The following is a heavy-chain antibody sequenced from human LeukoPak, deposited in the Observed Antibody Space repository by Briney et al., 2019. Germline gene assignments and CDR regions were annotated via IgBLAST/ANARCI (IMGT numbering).Heavy chain of an antibody. D-gene: IGHD1-26*01. Sequence: SETLSLTCTVSGGSISSGDYYWSWIRQPPGKGLEWIGYIYYSGSTYYNPSLKSRVTISVDTSKNQFSLKLSSVTAADTAVYYCARHGTSGELLVDDAFDIWGQGTMVTVSS. V-gene: IGHV4-30-4*01. CDR1: GGSISSGDYY. CDR2: IYYSGST. CDR3: ARHGTSGELLVDDAFDI. J-gene: IGHJ3*02.